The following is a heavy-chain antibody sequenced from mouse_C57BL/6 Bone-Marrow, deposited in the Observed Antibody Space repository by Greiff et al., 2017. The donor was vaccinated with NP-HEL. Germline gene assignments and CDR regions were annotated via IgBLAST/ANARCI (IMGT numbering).Heavy chain of an antibody. Sequence: QVQLQQPGAELVRPGTSVKLSCKASGYTFTSYWMHWVKQRPGQGLEWIGVIDPSDSYTNYNQKFKGKATSTVDTSSSTAYMQLSSLTSEDSAVYYCARLGPYYGSSDDWGQGTTLTVSS. CDR1: GYTFTSYW. CDR3: ARLGPYYGSSDD. D-gene: IGHD1-1*01. J-gene: IGHJ2*01. CDR2: IDPSDSYT. V-gene: IGHV1-59*01.